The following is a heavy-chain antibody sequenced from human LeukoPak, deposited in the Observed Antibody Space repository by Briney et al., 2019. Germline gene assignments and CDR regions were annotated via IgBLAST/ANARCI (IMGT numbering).Heavy chain of an antibody. CDR2: INAGNGNT. V-gene: IGHV1-3*01. D-gene: IGHD2-8*01. J-gene: IGHJ6*02. CDR3: ARSRMAPPMNYYYYGMDV. CDR1: GYTFTSYA. Sequence: GASVKVSCKASGYTFTSYAMHWVRQAPGQRLEWMGWINAGNGNTKYSQKFQGRVTITRDTSASTAYMELSSLRSEDTAVYYCARSRMAPPMNYYYYGMDVWGQGTTVTVSS.